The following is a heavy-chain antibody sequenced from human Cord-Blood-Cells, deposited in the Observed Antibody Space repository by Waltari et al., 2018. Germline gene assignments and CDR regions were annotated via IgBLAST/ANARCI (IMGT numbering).Heavy chain of an antibody. CDR3: ARFDSSGYYFDY. CDR1: GGSISSSSYY. V-gene: IGHV4-39*07. J-gene: IGHJ4*02. Sequence: QLQLQESRPGLVKPSETLSLTCTVSGGSISSSSYYWGWIRQPPGKGLEWIGSIYYSGSTYYNPSLKSRVTISVDTSKNQFSLKLSSVTAADTAVYYCARFDSSGYYFDYWGQGTLVTVSS. D-gene: IGHD3-22*01. CDR2: IYYSGST.